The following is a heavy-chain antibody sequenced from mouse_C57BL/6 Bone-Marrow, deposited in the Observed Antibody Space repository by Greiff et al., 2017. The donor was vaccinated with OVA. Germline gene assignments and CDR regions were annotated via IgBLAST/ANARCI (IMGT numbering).Heavy chain of an antibody. D-gene: IGHD4-1*01. Sequence: EVHLVESGPVLVKPGASVTMSCKASGYTFTDYYMNWVKQSHGKSLEWIGVINPYNGGTSYNQKFKGKATLTVDKSYSTADMDLNSLTSEDAAVYYCARELGYFDYWGQGTTLTVSS. J-gene: IGHJ2*01. CDR1: GYTFTDYY. V-gene: IGHV1-19*01. CDR2: INPYNGGT. CDR3: ARELGYFDY.